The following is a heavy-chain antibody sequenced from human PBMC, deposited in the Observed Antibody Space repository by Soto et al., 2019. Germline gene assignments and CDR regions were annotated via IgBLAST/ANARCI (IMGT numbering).Heavy chain of an antibody. CDR3: ARDLGGTGTPYYYYGMDV. CDR1: GFTCSSYA. CDR2: ISYDGSNK. Sequence: GGSLRLSCAASGFTCSSYAMHWVRQAPGKGLEWVAVISYDGSNKYYADSVKGRFTISRDNSKNTLYLQMNSLRAEDTAVYYCARDLGGTGTPYYYYGMDVWGQGTTVTVSS. V-gene: IGHV3-30-3*01. J-gene: IGHJ6*02. D-gene: IGHD1-1*01.